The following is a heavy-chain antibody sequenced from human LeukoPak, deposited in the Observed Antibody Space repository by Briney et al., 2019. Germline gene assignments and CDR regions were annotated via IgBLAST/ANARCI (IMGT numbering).Heavy chain of an antibody. CDR1: GGSISSYY. J-gene: IGHJ6*02. V-gene: IGHV4-59*01. Sequence: SETLSLTCTVSGGSISSYYWSWIRQPPGKGLEWIGYIYYSGSTNYNPSLKSRVTISVDTSKNQFSLKLSSVTAADTAVYYCARTIVVVRSAPTFYYYGMDVWGQGTTVTVSS. CDR3: ARTIVVVRSAPTFYYYGMDV. D-gene: IGHD2-2*01. CDR2: IYYSGST.